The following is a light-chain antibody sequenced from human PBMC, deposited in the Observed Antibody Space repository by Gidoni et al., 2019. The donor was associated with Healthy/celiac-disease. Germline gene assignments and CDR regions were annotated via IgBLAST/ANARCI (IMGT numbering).Light chain of an antibody. CDR2: SNN. CDR1: SSNIGSNT. Sequence: QSVLTQPPAASGTPGQRVNISCSGSSSNIGSNTVNWYQQLPGTAPKLLLYSNNQRPSGVPDRFSGSTSGTSASLAISGLQSEDEADYFCAAWDDSLNGVVFGGGTKLTVL. J-gene: IGLJ2*01. V-gene: IGLV1-44*01. CDR3: AAWDDSLNGVV.